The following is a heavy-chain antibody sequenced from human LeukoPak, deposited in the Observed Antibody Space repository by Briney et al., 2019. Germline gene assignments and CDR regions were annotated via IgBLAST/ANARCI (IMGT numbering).Heavy chain of an antibody. CDR1: GYTFTGYY. D-gene: IGHD2-2*01. CDR3: ARAIIVVVPAAISWFDP. J-gene: IGHJ5*02. Sequence: ASVKVFCKASGYTFTGYYMHWVRQAPGQGLEWMGWINPNSGGTNYAQKFQGRVTMTRDTSISTAYMELSRLRSDDTAVYYCARAIIVVVPAAISWFDPWGQGTLVTVSS. CDR2: INPNSGGT. V-gene: IGHV1-2*02.